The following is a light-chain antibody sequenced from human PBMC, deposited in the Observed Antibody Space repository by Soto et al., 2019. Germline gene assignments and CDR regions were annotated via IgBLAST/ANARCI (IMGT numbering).Light chain of an antibody. Sequence: QSALTQPASVSGSPGQSITISCTGTSGDVGFYIYVSWYQHHPGKAPKLLIYEVSHRPSGVSNRFSGSKSGNTASLTISGLQAEDEADYYCSSYTSSSTLIFGGGTKLTVL. CDR3: SSYTSSSTLI. J-gene: IGLJ2*01. CDR2: EVS. V-gene: IGLV2-14*01. CDR1: SGDVGFYIY.